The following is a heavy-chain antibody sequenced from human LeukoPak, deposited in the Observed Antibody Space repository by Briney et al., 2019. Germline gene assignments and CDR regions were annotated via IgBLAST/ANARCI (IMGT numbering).Heavy chain of an antibody. J-gene: IGHJ3*02. CDR1: GFTFSSYS. CDR2: ISSSSSYI. CDR3: AGQYCSGGSLLRCAFDI. D-gene: IGHD2-15*01. V-gene: IGHV3-21*01. Sequence: GGSLRLSCAASGFTFSSYSMNWVRQAPGKGLEWVSSISSSSSYIYYADSVKGRFTISRDNAKNSLYLQMNSLRAEDTAVYYCAGQYCSGGSLLRCAFDIWGQGTMVTVSS.